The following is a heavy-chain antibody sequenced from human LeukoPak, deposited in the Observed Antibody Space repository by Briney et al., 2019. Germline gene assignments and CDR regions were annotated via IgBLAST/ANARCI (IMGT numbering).Heavy chain of an antibody. D-gene: IGHD5-24*01. CDR2: IYYSGSS. CDR3: AGPRDGYNYVSELRWDY. Sequence: XIYYSGSSYYNPCLKSRVTISVNTSKNKFSLKLSSVTAADTAVYYCAGPRDGYNYVSELRWDYWGQGTLVTVSS. J-gene: IGHJ4*02. V-gene: IGHV4-39*01.